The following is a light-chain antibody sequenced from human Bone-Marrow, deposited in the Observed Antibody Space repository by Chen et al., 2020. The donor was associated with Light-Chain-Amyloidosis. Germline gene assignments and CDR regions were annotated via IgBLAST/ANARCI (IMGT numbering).Light chain of an antibody. J-gene: IGLJ1*01. CDR1: SSDVGGDNH. CDR2: EVT. V-gene: IGLV2-14*01. CDR3: SSYTITNTLV. Sequence: QSALTQPASVSGSPGQSITISCTGTSSDVGGDNHVSWYQQHPDKAPKLMIYEVTNRPSWVPDRVSGSKSDNTASLTISGLQPEDEADYFCSSYTITNTLVFGSGTRVTGL.